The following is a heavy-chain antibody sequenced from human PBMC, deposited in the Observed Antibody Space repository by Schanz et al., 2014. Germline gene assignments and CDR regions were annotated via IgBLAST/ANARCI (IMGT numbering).Heavy chain of an antibody. V-gene: IGHV3-23*04. Sequence: MQLVESGGGLIQPGGSLRLSCASSGFSFTTYAMSWVRQAPGKGLEWVSAISGGGGTTYYTDSVKGRFTISRDNSKSTLYLQMNSLRAEDTAVYYCVRVSFADPRLYRGMDRDIDYWGQGTLVTVSS. D-gene: IGHD5-18*01. CDR3: VRVSFADPRLYRGMDRDIDY. J-gene: IGHJ4*02. CDR1: GFSFTTYA. CDR2: ISGGGGTT.